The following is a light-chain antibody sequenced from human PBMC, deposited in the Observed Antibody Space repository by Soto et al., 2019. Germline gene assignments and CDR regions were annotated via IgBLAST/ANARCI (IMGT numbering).Light chain of an antibody. CDR1: QSLVHSDGIAY. J-gene: IGKJ5*01. CDR3: MQGKHWPIT. CDR2: KVS. Sequence: VLMTQSPLSLPVTLGQPASISCRSNQSLVHSDGIAYFSWFQQRPGRSPRRLIYKVSNRDSGVPARFSGSGSGTDFALKISRVEAEDVGVYYCMQGKHWPITFGQGTRLKIK. V-gene: IGKV2-30*02.